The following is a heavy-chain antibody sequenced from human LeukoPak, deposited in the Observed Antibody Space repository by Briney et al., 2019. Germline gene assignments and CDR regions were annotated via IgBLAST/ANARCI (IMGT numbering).Heavy chain of an antibody. CDR1: GGSFSGYY. CDR3: ARTPMVRGVITLGWFDP. CDR2: INHSGST. V-gene: IGHV4-34*01. Sequence: HSETLSLTCAAYGGSFSGYYWSWIRQPPGKGLEWIGEINHSGSTNYNPSLKSRVTISVDTSKNQFSLKLSSVTAADTAVYYCARTPMVRGVITLGWFDPWGQGTLVTVSS. J-gene: IGHJ5*02. D-gene: IGHD3-10*01.